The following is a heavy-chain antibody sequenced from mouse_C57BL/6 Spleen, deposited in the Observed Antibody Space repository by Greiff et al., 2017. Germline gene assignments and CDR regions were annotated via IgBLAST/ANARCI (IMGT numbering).Heavy chain of an antibody. D-gene: IGHD1-1*02. Sequence: EVQLQQSGPELVKPGASVKMSCKASGYTFTDYNMHWVKQSHGKSLEWIGYINPNNGGTSYNQKFKGKATLTVNKSSSTAYMELRSLTSEDSAVYYCARNGGTGAWFAYWGQGTLVTVSA. CDR1: GYTFTDYN. CDR2: INPNNGGT. J-gene: IGHJ3*01. V-gene: IGHV1-22*01. CDR3: ARNGGTGAWFAY.